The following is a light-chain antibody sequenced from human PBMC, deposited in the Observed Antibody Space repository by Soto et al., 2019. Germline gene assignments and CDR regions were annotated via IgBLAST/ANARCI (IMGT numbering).Light chain of an antibody. J-gene: IGKJ1*01. CDR2: AAS. V-gene: IGKV1-9*01. CDR1: QGISSY. CDR3: QQLNSYPLT. Sequence: DIQLTQSPSFLSASVGDRVTVTCRASQGISSYLAWYQQQPGKAPKLLIYAASTLQSGVPSRFSGSGSGTEFTLTISSLQPEDFATYYCQQLNSYPLTFGQRTRVEI.